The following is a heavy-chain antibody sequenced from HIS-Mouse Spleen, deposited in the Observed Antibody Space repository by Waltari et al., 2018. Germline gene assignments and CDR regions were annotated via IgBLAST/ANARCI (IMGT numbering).Heavy chain of an antibody. V-gene: IGHV4-34*01. CDR3: ARGSTYYYDSSGYYWFDP. CDR2: INHSGST. Sequence: QVQLQQWGAGLLKPSETLSLTCAVYGGSFSGYSWSWIRQPPGKGLEWSGEINHSGSTNYNPSLKSRVTISVDTSKNQFSLKLSSVTAADTAVYYCARGSTYYYDSSGYYWFDPWGQGTLVTVSS. D-gene: IGHD3-22*01. CDR1: GGSFSGYS. J-gene: IGHJ5*02.